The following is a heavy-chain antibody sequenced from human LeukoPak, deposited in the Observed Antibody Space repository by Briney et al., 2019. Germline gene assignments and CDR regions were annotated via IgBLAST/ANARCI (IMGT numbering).Heavy chain of an antibody. CDR1: GYTFTGYY. CDR2: INPNSGGT. CDR3: ATSIAAAGTGSFGY. V-gene: IGHV1-2*02. D-gene: IGHD6-13*01. Sequence: ASVKVSCKASGYTFTGYYMHWVRQAPGQGLEWMGWINPNSGGTNYAQKFQGRVTMTEDTSTDTAYMELSSLRSEDTAVYYCATSIAAAGTGSFGYWGQGTRVTVSS. J-gene: IGHJ4*02.